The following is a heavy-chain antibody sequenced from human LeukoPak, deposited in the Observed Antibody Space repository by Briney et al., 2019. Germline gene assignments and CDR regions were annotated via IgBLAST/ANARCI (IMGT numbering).Heavy chain of an antibody. CDR3: ARERLVGATSFDF. Sequence: GGSLRLSCGASGFTFSTYKMNWVRQAPGKGLEWVSCISSSSTYIYYADSVRGRFGISRDNAKNSLYLQMNSLRAEDTAVYYCARERLVGATSFDFWGQGALVTVSS. V-gene: IGHV3-21*01. CDR2: ISSSSTYI. CDR1: GFTFSTYK. J-gene: IGHJ4*02. D-gene: IGHD1-26*01.